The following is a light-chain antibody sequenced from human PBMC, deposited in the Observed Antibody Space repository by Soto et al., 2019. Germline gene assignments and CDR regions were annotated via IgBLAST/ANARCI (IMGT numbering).Light chain of an antibody. Sequence: EIVMTQSPATLSVSPGERATLSCRASQSISSNLAWYQQNPGQAPRLLIYGASTRATGIPARFSGSRSGPEFTLTINSLQSEDFAIYYCQPYNNWPLTFGGGTKVDIK. J-gene: IGKJ4*01. CDR1: QSISSN. CDR2: GAS. V-gene: IGKV3D-15*01. CDR3: QPYNNWPLT.